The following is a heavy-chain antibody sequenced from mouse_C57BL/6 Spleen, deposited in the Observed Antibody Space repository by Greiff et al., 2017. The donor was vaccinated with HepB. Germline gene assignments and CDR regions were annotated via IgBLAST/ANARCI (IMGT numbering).Heavy chain of an antibody. V-gene: IGHV1-54*01. D-gene: IGHD1-1*01. Sequence: VQLQQSGAELVRPGTSVKVSCKASGYAFTNYLIEWVKQRPGQGLEWIGVINPGSGGTNYNEKFKGKATLTADKSSSTACMQLSSLTSEDSAVYFCARGHGSSYWYFDVWGTGTTVTVSS. CDR3: ARGHGSSYWYFDV. CDR1: GYAFTNYL. J-gene: IGHJ1*03. CDR2: INPGSGGT.